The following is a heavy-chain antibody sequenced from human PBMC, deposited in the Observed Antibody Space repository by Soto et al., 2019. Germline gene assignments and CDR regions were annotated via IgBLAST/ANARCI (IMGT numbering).Heavy chain of an antibody. J-gene: IGHJ4*02. CDR3: AKATGLLDPCDY. CDR2: ITAGGGT. CDR1: GLTLTSQA. Sequence: EVQLLESGGGLVQPGGSLRLSCATSGLTLTSQAMGWVRQAPGKGLEWVSSITAGGGTDYADSVRGRFTISRDNSKNTLYLQMSSLRAEDTAIYYCAKATGLLDPCDYWGQGILVTVSS. V-gene: IGHV3-23*01. D-gene: IGHD3-3*01.